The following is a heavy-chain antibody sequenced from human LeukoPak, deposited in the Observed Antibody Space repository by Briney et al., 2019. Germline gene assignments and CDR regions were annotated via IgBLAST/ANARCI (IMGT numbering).Heavy chain of an antibody. CDR3: ARSQIQGYRSGWYVFDY. D-gene: IGHD6-19*01. CDR2: ISWSTSYT. Sequence: GGSLRLSCAASGFTLNNYTMNWVRQAPGKGLEWVSSISWSTSYTYYTDSVKGRFTISRDNAKNSQYLQMNSLRAEDTAVYYCARSQIQGYRSGWYVFDYWGQGTRVTVSS. V-gene: IGHV3-21*01. J-gene: IGHJ4*02. CDR1: GFTLNNYT.